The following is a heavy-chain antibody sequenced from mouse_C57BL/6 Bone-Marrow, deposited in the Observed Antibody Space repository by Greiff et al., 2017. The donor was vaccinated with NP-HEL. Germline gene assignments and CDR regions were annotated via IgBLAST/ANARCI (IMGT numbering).Heavy chain of an antibody. CDR1: GYTFTSYW. V-gene: IGHV1-52*01. CDR2: IDPSDSET. D-gene: IGHD2-4*01. Sequence: QVHVKQPGAELVRPGSSVKLSCKASGYTFTSYWLHWVKQRPIQGLEWIGNIDPSDSETHYNQKFKDKATLTVDKSSSTAYMQLSSLTSEDSAVYYCAREVYDYDVFYYFDYWGQGTTLTVSS. CDR3: AREVYDYDVFYYFDY. J-gene: IGHJ2*01.